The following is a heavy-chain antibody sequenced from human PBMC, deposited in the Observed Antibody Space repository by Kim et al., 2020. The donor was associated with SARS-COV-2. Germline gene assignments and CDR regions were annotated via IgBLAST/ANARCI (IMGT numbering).Heavy chain of an antibody. J-gene: IGHJ4*02. CDR1: GFTFGDYA. D-gene: IGHD1-1*01. Sequence: GGSLRLSCTASGFTFGDYAMSWFRQAPGKGLEWVGFIRSKAYGGTTEYAASVKGRFTISRDDSKSIAYLQMNSLKTEDTAVYYCTIFNYWNEWPLRRWGQGTLVTVSS. CDR3: TIFNYWNEWPLRR. CDR2: IRSKAYGGTT. V-gene: IGHV3-49*03.